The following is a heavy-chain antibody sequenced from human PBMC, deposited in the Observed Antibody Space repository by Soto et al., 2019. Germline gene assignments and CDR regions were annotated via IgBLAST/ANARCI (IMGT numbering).Heavy chain of an antibody. Sequence: QVQLVESGGGVVQPGRSLRLSCAASGFTFSSYGMHWVRQAPGKGLEWVAVIWYDGSNKYYADSVKGRFTISRDNSKNTLYLQMNSLRAEDTAVYYCARGGSGYSGLGNAFDIWGQGTMVTVSS. CDR1: GFTFSSYG. CDR3: ARGGSGYSGLGNAFDI. V-gene: IGHV3-33*01. J-gene: IGHJ3*02. CDR2: IWYDGSNK. D-gene: IGHD3-22*01.